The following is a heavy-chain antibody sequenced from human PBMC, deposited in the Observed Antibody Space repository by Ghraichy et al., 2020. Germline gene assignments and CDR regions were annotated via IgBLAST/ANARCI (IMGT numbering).Heavy chain of an antibody. CDR1: GFNFRDYA. D-gene: IGHD1-26*01. CDR3: SRDRLQTQFWSGKFDGLDI. CDR2: ITTKSLGATT. V-gene: IGHV3-49*03. Sequence: GGSLRLSCTTSGFNFRDYAMSWIRQGPGKGLEWVAFITTKSLGATTQYAASVKDRFIISRDDSKDIAYLHMNNLTTEDTALYYCSRDRLQTQFWSGKFDGLDIWGQGTMVTVS. J-gene: IGHJ3*02.